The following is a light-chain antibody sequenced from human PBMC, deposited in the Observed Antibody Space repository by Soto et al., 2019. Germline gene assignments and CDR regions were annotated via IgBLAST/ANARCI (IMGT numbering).Light chain of an antibody. CDR3: RSYTSSSTLYV. J-gene: IGLJ1*01. CDR2: EVT. V-gene: IGLV2-14*01. CDR1: SGDVGGYKY. Sequence: QSALTQPASVSGSPGQSITISCTGTSGDVGGYKYVSWYQHHPGKAPKLIIYEVTSRPSGVSNRFSGSKSGNAASLTISGLQAEDEADYYCRSYTSSSTLYVFATGTKVTVL.